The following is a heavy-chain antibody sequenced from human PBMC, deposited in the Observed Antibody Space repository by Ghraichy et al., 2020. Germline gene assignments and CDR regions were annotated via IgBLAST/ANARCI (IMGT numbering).Heavy chain of an antibody. V-gene: IGHV4-34*01. CDR1: GGSFSGYY. CDR3: ARGPLSSGSYRLLARFDP. CDR2: INHSGST. J-gene: IGHJ5*02. Sequence: SETLSLTCAVYGGSFSGYYWSWIHQPPGKGLEWIGEINHSGSTNYNPSLKSRVTISVDTSKNQFSLKLSSVTAADTAVYYCARGPLSSGSYRLLARFDPWGQGTLVTVSS. D-gene: IGHD1-26*01.